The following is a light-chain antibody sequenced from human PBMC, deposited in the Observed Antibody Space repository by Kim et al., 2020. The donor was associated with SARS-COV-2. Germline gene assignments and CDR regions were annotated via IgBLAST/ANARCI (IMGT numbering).Light chain of an antibody. J-gene: IGLJ3*02. CDR3: QTWDSSTKL. CDR2: QDS. CDR1: KLGDNY. Sequence: LSPGQTARFTCSAAKLGDNYACWYQQNQGQSPVLVIYQDSKRNSGIHEGFPGSNSGHTASLTISATQAMDETDYYCQTWDSSTKLFGGGTKLTVL. V-gene: IGLV3-1*01.